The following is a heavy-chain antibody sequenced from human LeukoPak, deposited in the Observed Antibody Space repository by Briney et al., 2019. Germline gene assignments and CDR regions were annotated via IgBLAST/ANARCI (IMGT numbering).Heavy chain of an antibody. V-gene: IGHV4-4*02. CDR3: ARVDYGGAFWDY. J-gene: IGHJ4*02. CDR2: IYHSGST. Sequence: SETLSLTCAVSGGSISSSNWWSWVRQPPGKGLEWIGEIYHSGSTNYNPSLKSRVTISVDTSKNQFSLKLSSVTAADTAVYYCARVDYGGAFWDYWGQGTLVTVSS. D-gene: IGHD4-23*01. CDR1: GGSISSSNW.